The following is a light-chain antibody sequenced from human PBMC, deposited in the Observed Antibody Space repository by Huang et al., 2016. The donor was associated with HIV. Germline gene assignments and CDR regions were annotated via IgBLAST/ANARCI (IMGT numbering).Light chain of an antibody. V-gene: IGKV1-39*01. J-gene: IGKJ1*01. CDR2: ASS. CDR1: QSISRY. Sequence: DIQMTQSPSSLSASVGDRVTITCRASQSISRYLNWYQHKPGKAPELLIDASSSLQSGVPSRCSGSGSGTDVSLTISGLQPEDYATYYCQQGYSTPTFGQGTKVEIK. CDR3: QQGYSTPT.